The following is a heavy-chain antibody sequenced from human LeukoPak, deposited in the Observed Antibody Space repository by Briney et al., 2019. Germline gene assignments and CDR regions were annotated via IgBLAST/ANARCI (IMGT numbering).Heavy chain of an antibody. CDR2: IYHSGST. CDR3: ASARYGSRSYEDY. D-gene: IGHD3-10*01. V-gene: IGHV4-4*02. Sequence: SGTLSLTCAVSGGSISSSNWWSWVRQPPGKGLEWIGEIYHSGSTNYNPSLKSRVTISVDKSKNQFSLKLSSVTAADTAVYYCASARYGSRSYEDYWGQGTLVTVSS. CDR1: GGSISSSNW. J-gene: IGHJ4*02.